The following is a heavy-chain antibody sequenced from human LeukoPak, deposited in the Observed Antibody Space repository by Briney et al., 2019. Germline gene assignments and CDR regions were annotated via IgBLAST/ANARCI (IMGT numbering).Heavy chain of an antibody. Sequence: SETLSLTCAVYGGSFSGYYWSWIRQPPGKGLEWIGEINHSGSTKYHPSLKSRVTISVDTSKNQFSLKLSSVTAADTAVYYCAPIPVDSSGPNVLDFDYWGQGTLVTVSS. CDR2: INHSGST. J-gene: IGHJ4*02. V-gene: IGHV4-34*01. D-gene: IGHD6-19*01. CDR1: GGSFSGYY. CDR3: APIPVDSSGPNVLDFDY.